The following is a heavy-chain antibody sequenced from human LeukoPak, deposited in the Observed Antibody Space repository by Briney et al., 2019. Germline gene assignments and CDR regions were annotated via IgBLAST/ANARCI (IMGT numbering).Heavy chain of an antibody. D-gene: IGHD2-2*02. J-gene: IGHJ6*02. V-gene: IGHV4-59*08. Sequence: PSETLSLTCTVSGGSISSYYWSWIRQPPGKGLEWIGYIYYSGSTNYNPSLKSRVTISVDTSKNQFSLKLSSVTAADTAVYYCARGDIVVVPAAIPPFDYYYYGMDVWGQGTTVTVSS. CDR3: ARGDIVVVPAAIPPFDYYYYGMDV. CDR1: GGSISSYY. CDR2: IYYSGST.